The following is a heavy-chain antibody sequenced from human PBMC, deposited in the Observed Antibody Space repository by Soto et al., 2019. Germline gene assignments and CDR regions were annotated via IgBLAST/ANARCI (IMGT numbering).Heavy chain of an antibody. J-gene: IGHJ6*02. Sequence: PGGSLRLSCAASRFTFSDYDMNWVRQAPGKGLEWLSYISGSSATTFYADSVRGRFTISRDNAKNSLYLQMNSLRDEDTAVYYCARPFGYYDTSGYYGDFYYYGMDVWGQGTTVTVSS. CDR2: ISGSSATT. V-gene: IGHV3-48*02. CDR3: ARPFGYYDTSGYYGDFYYYGMDV. D-gene: IGHD3-22*01. CDR1: RFTFSDYD.